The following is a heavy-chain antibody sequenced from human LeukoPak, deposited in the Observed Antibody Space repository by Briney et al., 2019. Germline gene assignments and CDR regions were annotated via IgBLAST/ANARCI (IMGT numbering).Heavy chain of an antibody. J-gene: IGHJ5*02. CDR1: GFTFSSYS. D-gene: IGHD3-9*01. V-gene: IGHV3-21*01. CDR3: ARSVYDILTGYYPGWFDP. Sequence: PGGSLRLSCAASGFTFSSYSMNWVRQAPGKGLEWVSSISSSSSYIYYADSVKGRFTISRDNAKNSLYLQMNGLRAEDTAVYYCARSVYDILTGYYPGWFDPWGQGTLVTVSS. CDR2: ISSSSSYI.